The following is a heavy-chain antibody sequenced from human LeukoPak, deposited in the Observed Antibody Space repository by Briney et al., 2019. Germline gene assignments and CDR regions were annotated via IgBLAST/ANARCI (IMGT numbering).Heavy chain of an antibody. CDR3: ARPWSTSLRDAFDI. CDR1: GGSISSSSYY. D-gene: IGHD3-3*01. CDR2: IYYSGST. Sequence: SETLSLTCTVSGGSISSSSYYWGWIRQPPGKGLEWIGSIYYSGSTYYNPSLKSRVTISVDTSKNQFSLKLSSVTAADTAVYYCARPWSTSLRDAFDIWGQGTMVTVAS. V-gene: IGHV4-39*01. J-gene: IGHJ3*02.